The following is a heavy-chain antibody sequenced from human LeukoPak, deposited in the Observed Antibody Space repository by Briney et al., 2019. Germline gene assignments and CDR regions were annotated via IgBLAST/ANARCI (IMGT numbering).Heavy chain of an antibody. V-gene: IGHV4-59*01. D-gene: IGHD3-3*01. CDR2: IYYSGST. CDR1: GGSISSYY. J-gene: IGHJ4*02. Sequence: PSETLSLTCTVSGGSISSYYWSWIRQPPGKGLGWIGYIYYSGSTNYNPSLKSRVTISVDTSKNQFSLKVSSVTAADTAVYYCARGGSRPSYYDIWSGLDYWGQGTLVTVSS. CDR3: ARGGSRPSYYDIWSGLDY.